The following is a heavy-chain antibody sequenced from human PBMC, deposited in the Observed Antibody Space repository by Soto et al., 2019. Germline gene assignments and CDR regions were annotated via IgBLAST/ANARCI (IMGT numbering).Heavy chain of an antibody. CDR3: ARSITGTTEVYWFDP. CDR1: GYTFTGYY. CDR2: INPNSGGT. Sequence: ASVKVSCKASGYTFTGYYIHWVRQAPGQGLEWMGWINPNSGGTNYAQKFQGWVTMTKDTSISTAYMELSRLRSDDTAVYYCARSITGTTEVYWFDPWGQGTLVTVSS. J-gene: IGHJ5*02. D-gene: IGHD1-7*01. V-gene: IGHV1-2*04.